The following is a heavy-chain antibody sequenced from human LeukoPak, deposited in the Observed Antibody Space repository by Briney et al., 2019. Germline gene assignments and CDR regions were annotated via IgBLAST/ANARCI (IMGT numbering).Heavy chain of an antibody. CDR2: IYSGGST. CDR3: ARKPDY. Sequence: GGSLRLSCAASGFTVSNNYMAWVRQAPGKGLEWVSLIYSGGSTYYADSVKGRFTISRDNSKNTLYLQMNSLRAEDMAIYYCARKPDYWGQGTLVTVSS. CDR1: GFTVSNNY. J-gene: IGHJ4*02. V-gene: IGHV3-53*01.